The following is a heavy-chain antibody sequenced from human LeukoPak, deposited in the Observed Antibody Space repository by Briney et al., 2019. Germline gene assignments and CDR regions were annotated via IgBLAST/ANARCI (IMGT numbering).Heavy chain of an antibody. Sequence: ASVKVSCKASGYTFTNFAIHWVRQVPGHRLEWMGWLNAGNGNTKYSQKFQGRVTITSDTSASTGYMELSSLKSDDTALYYCARDIFGSSRPSEFWGQGTLVTVSS. J-gene: IGHJ4*02. D-gene: IGHD2-2*01. V-gene: IGHV1-3*01. CDR2: LNAGNGNT. CDR1: GYTFTNFA. CDR3: ARDIFGSSRPSEF.